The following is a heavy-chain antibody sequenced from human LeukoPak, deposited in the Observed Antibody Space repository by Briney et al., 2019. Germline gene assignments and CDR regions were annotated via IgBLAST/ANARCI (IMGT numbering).Heavy chain of an antibody. CDR3: AKGGTTVVDY. D-gene: IGHD4-23*01. Sequence: GGSLRLSCAASGLTMSNYCMHWVREAPGEGLVCVSRINSDGSSPTYADSVKGRFTISGDNAKNTLYLEMNSVRAEDTAVYYCAKGGTTVVDYWGQGTLVTVSS. CDR2: INSDGSSP. CDR1: GLTMSNYC. V-gene: IGHV3-74*01. J-gene: IGHJ4*02.